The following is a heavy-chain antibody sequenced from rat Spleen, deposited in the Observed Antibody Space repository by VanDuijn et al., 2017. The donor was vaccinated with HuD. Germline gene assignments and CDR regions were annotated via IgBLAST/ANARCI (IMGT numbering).Heavy chain of an antibody. D-gene: IGHD1-12*02. Sequence: EVQLVESGGGRVQPGRSLKLSCVASGITFNNYWMTWIRQAPGKGLEWVASISNDGSSTYYGDSVKGRFTISRDNARSTLSLQMDSLRSEDTATYYCARHVPDYYDGSYYYDYFDYWGQGVMVTVSS. V-gene: IGHV5-31*01. CDR2: ISNDGSST. CDR3: ARHVPDYYDGSYYYDYFDY. CDR1: GITFNNYW. J-gene: IGHJ2*01.